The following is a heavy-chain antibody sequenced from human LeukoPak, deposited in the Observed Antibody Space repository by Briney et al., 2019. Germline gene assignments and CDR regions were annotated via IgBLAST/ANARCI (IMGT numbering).Heavy chain of an antibody. CDR2: ISSSSSYI. CDR1: GFTYSSYS. D-gene: IGHD2-15*01. CDR3: ASTPGYCSGGSCYGRGFHDAFDI. V-gene: IGHV3-21*01. Sequence: GGSLRLSCAASGFTYSSYSMNWVRQAPGKGLEWVSSISSSSSYIYYADSVKGRFTISRDNAKNSLYLQMNSLRAEDTAVYYCASTPGYCSGGSCYGRGFHDAFDIWGQGTMVTVSS. J-gene: IGHJ3*02.